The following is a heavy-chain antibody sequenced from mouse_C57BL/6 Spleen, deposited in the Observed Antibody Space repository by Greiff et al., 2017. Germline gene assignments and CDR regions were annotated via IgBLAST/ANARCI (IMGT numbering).Heavy chain of an antibody. J-gene: IGHJ4*01. CDR3: ASYGNCDAMDY. V-gene: IGHV1-39*01. Sequence: EVQLQESGPELVKPGASVKISCKASGYSFTDYNMNWVKQSNGKSLEWIGVINPNYGTTSYNQKFKGKATLTVDPSSRQAYMQLNSLTSEDSAVYYCASYGNCDAMDYWGQGTSVTVSS. D-gene: IGHD2-1*01. CDR1: GYSFTDYN. CDR2: INPNYGTT.